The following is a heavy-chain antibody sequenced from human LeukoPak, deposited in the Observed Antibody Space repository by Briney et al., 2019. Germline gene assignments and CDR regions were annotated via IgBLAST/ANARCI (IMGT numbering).Heavy chain of an antibody. V-gene: IGHV4-59*01. CDR3: TRGAGWLIDY. D-gene: IGHD3-16*01. CDR2: IHNSGTS. Sequence: PSETLSLTCTVSDDSISDYYRGWIRQPSGKGLEWIGYIHNSGTSTYNLSLKSRVTISADTSKNQFSLKLNSMTTADTAVYYCTRGAGWLIDYWGQGILVTVSS. CDR1: DDSISDYY. J-gene: IGHJ4*02.